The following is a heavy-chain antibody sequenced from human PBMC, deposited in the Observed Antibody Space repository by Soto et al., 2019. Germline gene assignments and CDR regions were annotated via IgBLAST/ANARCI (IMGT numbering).Heavy chain of an antibody. V-gene: IGHV4-39*01. CDR1: GGSISSSSYY. Sequence: QLQESGPGLVKPSETLSLTCTVSGGSISSSSYYWGWIRQPPGKGLEWIGSIYYSGSTYYNPSLKSRVTISVDTSKNQFSLKLSSVTAADTAVYYCARDTAMATTYYFDYWGQGTLVTVSS. CDR2: IYYSGST. J-gene: IGHJ4*02. CDR3: ARDTAMATTYYFDY. D-gene: IGHD5-18*01.